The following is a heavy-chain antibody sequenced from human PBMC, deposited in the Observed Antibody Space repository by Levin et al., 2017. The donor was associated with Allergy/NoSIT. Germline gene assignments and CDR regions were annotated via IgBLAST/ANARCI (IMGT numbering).Heavy chain of an antibody. CDR3: AKDMAPFNTAMAKKEPFDY. CDR1: GFTFDDYA. CDR2: ISWNSGSI. J-gene: IGHJ4*02. Sequence: PGGSLRLSCAASGFTFDDYAMHWVRQAPGKGLEWVSGISWNSGSIGYADSVKGRFTISRDNAKNSLYLQMNSLRAEDTALYYCAKDMAPFNTAMAKKEPFDYWGQGTLVTVSS. D-gene: IGHD5-18*01. V-gene: IGHV3-9*01.